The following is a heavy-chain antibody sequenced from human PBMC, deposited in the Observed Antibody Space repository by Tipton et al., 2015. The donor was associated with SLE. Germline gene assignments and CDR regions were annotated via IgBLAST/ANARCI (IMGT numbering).Heavy chain of an antibody. D-gene: IGHD2-21*01. V-gene: IGHV1-18*01. CDR3: AVNSAFDY. CDR1: GYTFTSYG. CDR2: ISAYNGNT. J-gene: IGHJ4*02. Sequence: QLVQSGAEVKKPGASVKVSCKASGYTFTSYGISWVRQAPGQGLEWMGWISAYNGNTNYAQKFQGRVAITADKSTSTAYMELSSLRSEDTAVYYCAVNSAFDYWGQGTLVTVSS.